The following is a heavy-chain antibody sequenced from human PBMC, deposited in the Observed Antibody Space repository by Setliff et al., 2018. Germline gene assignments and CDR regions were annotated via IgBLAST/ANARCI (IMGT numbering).Heavy chain of an antibody. CDR2: TIPSFGST. CDR1: GGTFRSYG. J-gene: IGHJ6*03. D-gene: IGHD5-18*01. V-gene: IGHV1-69*13. Sequence: SVKVSCKASGGTFRSYGISWVRQAPGQGLEWMGGTIPSFGSTNYAQKFQDRVTIIPDESTSTAYMELSSLRTEDTAVYYCAREGVDTRSSTDYRYYMDVWGKGTTVTVSS. CDR3: AREGVDTRSSTDYRYYMDV.